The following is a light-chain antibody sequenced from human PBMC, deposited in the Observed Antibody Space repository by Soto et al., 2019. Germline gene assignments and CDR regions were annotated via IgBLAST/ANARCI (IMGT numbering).Light chain of an antibody. CDR1: QSISSY. J-gene: IGKJ1*01. CDR2: AAS. V-gene: IGKV1-39*01. Sequence: DIQMTQSPSSLSASVGDRVTITCRASQSISSYLNWYQQKPGKAPKLLIYAASTLQSGVPARFTGSGSGTEFTLTISSLQSEDFAVYYCHQYYDWPPWTFGQGTKVDIK. CDR3: HQYYDWPPWT.